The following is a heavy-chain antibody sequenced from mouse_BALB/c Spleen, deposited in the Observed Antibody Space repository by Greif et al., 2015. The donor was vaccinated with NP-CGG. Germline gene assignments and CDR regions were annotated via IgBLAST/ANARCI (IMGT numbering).Heavy chain of an antibody. Sequence: VQLQQSGPELAKPGASVKISCKASGFTFTDYYINWVKQKPGQGLEWIGWIYPGSGNTKYNEKFEGKATLTVDTSSSTAYMQLSSLTSEDTAVYFCARRTGTEAMDYWGQGTSVTVSS. CDR1: GFTFTDYY. V-gene: IGHV1-84*02. J-gene: IGHJ4*01. D-gene: IGHD4-1*01. CDR3: ARRTGTEAMDY. CDR2: IYPGSGNT.